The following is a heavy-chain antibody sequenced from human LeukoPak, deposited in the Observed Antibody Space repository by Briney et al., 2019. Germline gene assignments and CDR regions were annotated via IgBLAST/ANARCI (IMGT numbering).Heavy chain of an antibody. CDR3: ASVYDSSGYNYYFDY. Sequence: WASVKVSCKASGYTFTSYGISWVRQAPGQGLEWMGWISAYDGNTNYAQKLQGRVTMTTDTSTSTAYMELRSLRSDDTAVYYCASVYDSSGYNYYFDYWGQGTLVTVSS. V-gene: IGHV1-18*01. J-gene: IGHJ4*02. CDR1: GYTFTSYG. CDR2: ISAYDGNT. D-gene: IGHD3-22*01.